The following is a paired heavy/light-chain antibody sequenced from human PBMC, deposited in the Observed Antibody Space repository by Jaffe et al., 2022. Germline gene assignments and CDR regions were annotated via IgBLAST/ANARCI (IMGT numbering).Heavy chain of an antibody. D-gene: IGHD2-15*01. J-gene: IGHJ5*02. CDR1: SGSITSYY. CDR2: ISNSGST. V-gene: IGHV4-59*01. Sequence: QVQLQESGPGLVKPSETVSLTCTVSSGSITSYYWNWIRQPPGKGLEWIGHISNSGSTNYNPSLKSRVTISRDTSKNQFSLRVNSVTAADTAVYYCARRTQLSSCSGFSCGQGSWFDPWGQGTPVTVSS. CDR3: ARRTQLSSCSGFSCGQGSWFDP.
Light chain of an antibody. Sequence: EIVLTQSPATLSLSPGERATLSCRASQSVSSYLAWYQHKPGQAPRLLIYDASNRATGIPARFSGSGSATDFTLTISSLEPEDFAVYYCQQRNSWPLTFGPGTKVEIK. CDR2: DAS. CDR1: QSVSSY. V-gene: IGKV3-11*01. CDR3: QQRNSWPLT. J-gene: IGKJ3*01.